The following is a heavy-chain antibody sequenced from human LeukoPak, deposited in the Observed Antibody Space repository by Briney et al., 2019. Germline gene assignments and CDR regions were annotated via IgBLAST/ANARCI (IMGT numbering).Heavy chain of an antibody. Sequence: SQTLSLTCTVSGGSISSGSYYWSWIRQPAGKGLEWIGRIYTSGSTNYNPSLKGRVTISVDTSKNQFSLKLSSVTAADTAVYYCARSYYDSSGDFDIWGQGTMVTVSS. J-gene: IGHJ3*02. CDR3: ARSYYDSSGDFDI. V-gene: IGHV4-61*02. D-gene: IGHD3-22*01. CDR1: GGSISSGSYY. CDR2: IYTSGST.